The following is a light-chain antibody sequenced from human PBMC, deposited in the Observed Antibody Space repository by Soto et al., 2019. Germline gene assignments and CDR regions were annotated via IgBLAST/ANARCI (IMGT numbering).Light chain of an antibody. CDR3: QQRSNSPST. CDR2: DAS. V-gene: IGKV3-11*01. J-gene: IGKJ4*01. CDR1: QSVSSY. Sequence: EIVLTQSPATLSLSPGERATLSCRASQSVSSYLAWYQQKPGQAPRLLVYDASNRATGIPARFRGSWSGTDFTLTISSREPEGFAVYYCQQRSNSPSTSGGGTKVGIK.